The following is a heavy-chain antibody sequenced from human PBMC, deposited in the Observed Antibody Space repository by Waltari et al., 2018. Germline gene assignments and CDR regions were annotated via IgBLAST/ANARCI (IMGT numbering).Heavy chain of an antibody. CDR3: ARQEYTRLALPHFDL. V-gene: IGHV4-39*01. CDR1: GVSVTSTTYY. CDR2: IYYSNGGT. Sequence: QVQLQESGPGLVKTSETLSLTCTVSGVSVTSTTYYWGWVRQPPGKGLEWVASIYYSNGGTYHYPSLRSRLTISWDTSKNQFSLTWRSVTAADTAVCYCARQEYTRLALPHFDLWGQGILVTVSS. D-gene: IGHD6-6*01. J-gene: IGHJ4*02.